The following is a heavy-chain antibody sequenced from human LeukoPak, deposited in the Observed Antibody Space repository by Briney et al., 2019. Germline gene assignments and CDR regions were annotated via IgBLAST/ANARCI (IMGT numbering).Heavy chain of an antibody. Sequence: SETLSLTCTVSGGSISSYYWSWIRQPAGKGLEWIGRIYTSGSTNYNPSLKSRVTMSVDTSKNQFSLKLSSVTAADTAVYYCARVTVPTVTPRLEYFQHWGQGTLVTVSS. D-gene: IGHD4-17*01. J-gene: IGHJ1*01. CDR1: GGSISSYY. V-gene: IGHV4-4*07. CDR2: IYTSGST. CDR3: ARVTVPTVTPRLEYFQH.